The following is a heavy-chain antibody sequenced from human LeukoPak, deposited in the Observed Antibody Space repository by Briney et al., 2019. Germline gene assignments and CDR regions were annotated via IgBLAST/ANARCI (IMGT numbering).Heavy chain of an antibody. Sequence: GASVKVSCKASGYTFTSYAISWVRQAPRQGLEWMGWMSADNGNTNYAQKLQGRVTMTTDTSTSTAYVELRSLRSDDTAVYYCARGNSYGSSLHYYYYYGMDVWGQGTLVTVSS. CDR2: MSADNGNT. D-gene: IGHD5-18*01. J-gene: IGHJ6*02. CDR3: ARGNSYGSSLHYYYYYGMDV. CDR1: GYTFTSYA. V-gene: IGHV1-18*01.